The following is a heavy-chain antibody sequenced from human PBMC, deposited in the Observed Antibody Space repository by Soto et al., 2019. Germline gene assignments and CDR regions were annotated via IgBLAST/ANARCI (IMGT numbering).Heavy chain of an antibody. CDR1: GDTFNFYS. V-gene: IGHV1-69*02. CDR3: ASIYGTGYRPFDY. Sequence: QVQLVQSGAEVKRPGSSVKVSCKASGDTFNFYSINWVRQAPGLGLEWMGRVNPIVSMSNYAQKFQGRVTMTADKSTSTAYMELSSLRSEDTAIYYCASIYGTGYRPFDYWCQGALVTVSS. J-gene: IGHJ4*02. D-gene: IGHD3-10*01. CDR2: VNPIVSMS.